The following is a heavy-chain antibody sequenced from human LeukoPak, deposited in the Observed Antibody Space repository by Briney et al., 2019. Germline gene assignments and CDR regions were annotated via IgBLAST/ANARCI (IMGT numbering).Heavy chain of an antibody. CDR3: ARAEPPAAGTKKGAFDI. D-gene: IGHD6-13*01. J-gene: IGHJ3*02. Sequence: SVKVSCKASGGTFSSYAISWVRQAPGQGLEWMGRIIPSLGIANYAQKFQGRVTITADKSTSTAYMELSSLRSEDTAVYYCARAEPPAAGTKKGAFDIWGQGTMVTVSS. CDR2: IIPSLGIA. V-gene: IGHV1-69*04. CDR1: GGTFSSYA.